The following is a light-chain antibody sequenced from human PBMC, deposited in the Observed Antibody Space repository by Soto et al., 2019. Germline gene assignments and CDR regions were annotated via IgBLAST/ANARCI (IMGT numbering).Light chain of an antibody. J-gene: IGKJ1*01. Sequence: EIVMTQSPATLSVSPGERATLSCRASQSVSSNLAWYQQKPGQAPRLLIYGASTRATGIPARFSGSGSGTEFTLNISSLQSVDFAVDYCEPYNTWAFGQGTKV. CDR3: EPYNTWA. CDR2: GAS. CDR1: QSVSSN. V-gene: IGKV3-15*01.